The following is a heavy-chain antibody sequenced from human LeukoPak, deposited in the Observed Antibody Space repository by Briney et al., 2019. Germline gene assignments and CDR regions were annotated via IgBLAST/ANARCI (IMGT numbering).Heavy chain of an antibody. CDR2: IDPSDSYT. V-gene: IGHV5-10-1*04. CDR3: ARIGYYYDSSGSLGSDY. D-gene: IGHD3-22*01. CDR1: GYSFTSYW. J-gene: IGHJ4*02. Sequence: GESLKISCKGSGYSFTSYWISWVRQMPGKGLEWMGRIDPSDSYTNYSPSFQGQVTISADKSISTAYLQWSSLKASDTAMYYCARIGYYYDSSGSLGSDYWGQGTLVTVSS.